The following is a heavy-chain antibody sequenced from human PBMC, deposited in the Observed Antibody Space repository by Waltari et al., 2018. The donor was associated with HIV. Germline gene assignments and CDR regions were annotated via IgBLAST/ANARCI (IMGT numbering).Heavy chain of an antibody. Sequence: QVQLVESGGGVVQPGKSLSLSCADSGFTFSNFGTHWVRQAPGKGLDWVAVISFDGRNEYYADSVKGRFTISRDNSKNTVYLQMNSLRADDTAVYYCAKEGWELLQFGYYFDYWGQGTLVTVSS. CDR1: GFTFSNFG. V-gene: IGHV3-30*18. CDR3: AKEGWELLQFGYYFDY. J-gene: IGHJ4*02. CDR2: ISFDGRNE. D-gene: IGHD1-26*01.